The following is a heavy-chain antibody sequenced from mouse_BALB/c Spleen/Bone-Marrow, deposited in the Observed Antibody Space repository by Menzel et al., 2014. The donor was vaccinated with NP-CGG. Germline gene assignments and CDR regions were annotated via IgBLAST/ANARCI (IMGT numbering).Heavy chain of an antibody. CDR2: VDPANGNT. Sequence: EVKLVESGAELVKPGASVKLSCTASGFNIKDTYMHWVKQRPEQGLERIGRVDPANGNTKYDPKFQGKATITADTSSNTAYLQLSSLTSEDTAVYYCARYRLGTYFDYWGQGTPLTVSS. D-gene: IGHD2-14*01. V-gene: IGHV14-3*02. CDR1: GFNIKDTY. CDR3: ARYRLGTYFDY. J-gene: IGHJ2*01.